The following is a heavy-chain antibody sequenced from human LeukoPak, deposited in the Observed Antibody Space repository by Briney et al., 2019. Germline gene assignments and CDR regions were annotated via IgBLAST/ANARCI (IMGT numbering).Heavy chain of an antibody. CDR1: GDSVSSDSAA. CDR2: TYYRSKWFS. V-gene: IGHV6-1*01. Sequence: QTHSLTCAISGDSVSSDSAAWNWVRQSPSRGLEWLGRTYYRSKWFSRYAVSVKSRITINADTSKNQFSLQLNSVTPDDTAVYYCARGPGYFQHWGQGTPVIVTS. CDR3: ARGPGYFQH. J-gene: IGHJ1*01.